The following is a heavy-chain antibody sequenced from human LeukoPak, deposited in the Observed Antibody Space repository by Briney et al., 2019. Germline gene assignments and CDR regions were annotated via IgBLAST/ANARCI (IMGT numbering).Heavy chain of an antibody. CDR3: ATDPNPYSSTSGYFDF. CDR2: MLPIFGTA. CDR1: GGNFRNYG. Sequence: SVKVSCKASGGNFRNYGFHWVRQAPGQGLEWMGGMLPIFGTANYAQKFQGRVTVTADESSNTASLDLSSLTSEDTAVYYCATDPNPYSSTSGYFDFWGQGTLVTVSS. J-gene: IGHJ4*02. V-gene: IGHV1-69*13. D-gene: IGHD6-13*01.